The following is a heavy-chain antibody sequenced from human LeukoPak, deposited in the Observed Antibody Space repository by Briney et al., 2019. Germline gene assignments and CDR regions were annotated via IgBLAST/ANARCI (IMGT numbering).Heavy chain of an antibody. CDR1: GGSFSDYF. CDR3: ARTIGYDFWSGYPGYGMDV. J-gene: IGHJ6*02. Sequence: PSETLSLTCAVSGGSFSDYFWSWIRQSPGKGLEWIGEINHSRNINYNPSLKSRVTISVDTSKNQFSLKLGSVTAADTAVYYCARTIGYDFWSGYPGYGMDVWGQGTTVTVSS. D-gene: IGHD3-3*01. CDR2: INHSRNI. V-gene: IGHV4-34*01.